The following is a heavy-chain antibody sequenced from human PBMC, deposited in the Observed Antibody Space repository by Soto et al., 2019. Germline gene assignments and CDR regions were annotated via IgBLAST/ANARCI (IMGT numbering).Heavy chain of an antibody. V-gene: IGHV3-48*02. D-gene: IGHD2-8*01. CDR3: TRDNGMAGSFDP. CDR2: ISLSISTT. Sequence: EVQLVESGGGLVQPGGSLRLSCAASGFTFSRYSMNWVRQAPGKGLEWISYISLSISTTYYADSVKGRFTISRDNAKNSLYLQMNSLRDEDTAVYYCTRDNGMAGSFDPWGQGTLVTVSS. CDR1: GFTFSRYS. J-gene: IGHJ5*02.